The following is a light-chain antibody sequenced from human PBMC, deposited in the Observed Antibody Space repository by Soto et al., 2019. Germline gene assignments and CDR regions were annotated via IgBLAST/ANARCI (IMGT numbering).Light chain of an antibody. CDR2: HAS. Sequence: EIQMTQSQSSLSASVGDRVTITCRASQTITNYLNWYQQKPGKTPKLLIYHASNLQTGVPSRFSGSGSGTDFTLTITSLQPEDFAPYFCHQTYSPPVTFGCGTKMEIK. CDR1: QTITNY. J-gene: IGKJ4*01. V-gene: IGKV1-39*01. CDR3: HQTYSPPVT.